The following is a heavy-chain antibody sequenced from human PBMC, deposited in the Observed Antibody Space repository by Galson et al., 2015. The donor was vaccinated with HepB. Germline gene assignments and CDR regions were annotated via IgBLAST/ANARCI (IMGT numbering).Heavy chain of an antibody. CDR1: GFTFSSYG. Sequence: SLRLSCAASGFTFSSYGMHWVRQAPGKGLEWVAFIRYDGSNKYYADSVKGRFTISRDNSKNTLYLQMNSLRAEDTAVYYCAKEGITMVRGVIITLDYWGQGTLVTVSS. CDR2: IRYDGSNK. V-gene: IGHV3-30*02. CDR3: AKEGITMVRGVIITLDY. J-gene: IGHJ4*02. D-gene: IGHD3-10*01.